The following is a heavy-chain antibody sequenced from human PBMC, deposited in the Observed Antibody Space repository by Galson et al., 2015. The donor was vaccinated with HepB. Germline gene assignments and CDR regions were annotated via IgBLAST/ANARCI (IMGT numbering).Heavy chain of an antibody. Sequence: SVKVSCKASGYSFSAYYMHWVRQAPGQGLEWMGWINPDSGATRYSQKFQGRVTMTKDTSISTAYMEVTRLRSDDTAVYYCARPTAMAEYVFEAMDVWCQRTAVIVSS. CDR3: ARPTAMAEYVFEAMDV. D-gene: IGHD5-18*01. CDR2: INPDSGAT. V-gene: IGHV1-2*02. CDR1: GYSFSAYY. J-gene: IGHJ6*02.